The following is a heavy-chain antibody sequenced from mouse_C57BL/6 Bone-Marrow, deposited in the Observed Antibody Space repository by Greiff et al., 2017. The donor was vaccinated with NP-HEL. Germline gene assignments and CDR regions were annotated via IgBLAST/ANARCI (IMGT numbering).Heavy chain of an antibody. CDR1: GYTFTSYW. D-gene: IGHD1-1*01. CDR2: IDPSDSYT. V-gene: IGHV1-59*01. CDR3: ASNYYGSGGFAY. Sequence: QVQLQQPGAELVRPGTSVKLSCKASGYTFTSYWMHWVKQRPGQGLEWIGVIDPSDSYTNYNQKFKGKATLTVDTSSSTAYMQLSSLTSEDSAVYYCASNYYGSGGFAYWGKGTLVTVSA. J-gene: IGHJ3*01.